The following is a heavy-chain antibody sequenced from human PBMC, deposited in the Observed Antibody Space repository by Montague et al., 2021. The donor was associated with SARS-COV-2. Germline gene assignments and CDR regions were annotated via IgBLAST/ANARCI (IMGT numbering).Heavy chain of an antibody. CDR2: VYYSGTT. Sequence: SETLSLTCTVSGGSVNSGGYYWSWIRQHPGKGLEWIGNVYYSGTTNYNPSLKSRVTISVDTSKNQFSLKLSSVTAADTAVYYCARDRTAGDYDDSGTAAYSTYYGMDVWGQGTTVTVSS. CDR1: GGSVNSGGYY. V-gene: IGHV4-61*08. CDR3: ARDRTAGDYDDSGTAAYSTYYGMDV. D-gene: IGHD4-17*01. J-gene: IGHJ6*02.